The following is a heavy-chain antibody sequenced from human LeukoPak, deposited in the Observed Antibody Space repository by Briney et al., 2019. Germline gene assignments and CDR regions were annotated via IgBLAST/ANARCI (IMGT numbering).Heavy chain of an antibody. J-gene: IGHJ4*02. CDR3: AKDTLLIPAGIVY. V-gene: IGHV3-30*02. CDR1: GFTFSSYG. Sequence: PGGSLRLSCAVSGFTFSSYGMHWVRQAPGKGLEWVSFIRYDGKNKYYADSVKGRFTISRDNSKNTLYLQMNSLRAEDTAVYYCAKDTLLIPAGIVYWGQGTLVTVSS. CDR2: IRYDGKNK. D-gene: IGHD2-2*01.